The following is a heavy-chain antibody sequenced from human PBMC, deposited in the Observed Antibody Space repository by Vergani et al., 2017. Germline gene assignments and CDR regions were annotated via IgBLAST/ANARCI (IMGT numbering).Heavy chain of an antibody. CDR1: GGTFSSYA. D-gene: IGHD3-22*01. V-gene: IGHV1-69*13. Sequence: QVQLVQSGAEVKKPGSSVKVSCKASGGTFSSYAISWVRQAPGQGLEWMGRIIPIFGTANYAQKFQGRVTITADESTSTAYMELSSLRSEDTAVYYCARDRGYYYDRSGYGTDYWGQGTLVTVSS. J-gene: IGHJ4*02. CDR3: ARDRGYYYDRSGYGTDY. CDR2: IIPIFGTA.